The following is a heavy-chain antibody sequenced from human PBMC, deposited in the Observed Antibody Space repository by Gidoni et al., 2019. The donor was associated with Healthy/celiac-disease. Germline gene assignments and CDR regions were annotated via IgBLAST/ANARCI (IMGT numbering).Heavy chain of an antibody. V-gene: IGHV4-34*01. Sequence: QVQLQQWGAGLLKPSETLSLTCAVSGGSFSGYYWSWIRQPPGKGLEWIGEINHSGSTNYNPSLKSRFTISVDTSKNQFALKLSSVTAADTAVYYCARGRIAARRPRFDYWGQGTLVTVSS. CDR3: ARGRIAARRPRFDY. J-gene: IGHJ4*02. CDR2: INHSGST. CDR1: GGSFSGYY. D-gene: IGHD6-6*01.